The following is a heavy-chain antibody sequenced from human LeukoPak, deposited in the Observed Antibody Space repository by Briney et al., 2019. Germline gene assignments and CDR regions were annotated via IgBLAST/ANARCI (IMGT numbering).Heavy chain of an antibody. V-gene: IGHV4-59*01. Sequence: PSETLSLTCTVSGGSISSYYWSWLRQPPEKGLEWIGYIYYSGSTNYNPSLKSRVTISVDTSKNQFSLKLSSVTAADTAVYYCASHGYSLGYWGQGTLVTVSS. CDR2: IYYSGST. CDR1: GGSISSYY. CDR3: ASHGYSLGY. D-gene: IGHD5-18*01. J-gene: IGHJ4*02.